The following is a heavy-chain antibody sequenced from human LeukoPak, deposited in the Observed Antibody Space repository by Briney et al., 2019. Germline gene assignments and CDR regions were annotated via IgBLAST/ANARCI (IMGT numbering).Heavy chain of an antibody. J-gene: IGHJ4*02. CDR1: GFTFDDYA. V-gene: IGHV3-7*03. Sequence: PGGSLRLSCAASGFTFDDYAMHWVRQAPGKGLEWVANIKQDGSEKYYVDSVKGRFTISRDNAKNSLYLQMNSLRAEDTAVYYCARGGYSSSWYGYFDYWGQGTLVTVSS. CDR3: ARGGYSSSWYGYFDY. D-gene: IGHD6-13*01. CDR2: IKQDGSEK.